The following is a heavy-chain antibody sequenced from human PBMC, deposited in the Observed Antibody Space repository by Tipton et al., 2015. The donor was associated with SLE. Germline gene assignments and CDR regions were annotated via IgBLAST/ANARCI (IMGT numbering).Heavy chain of an antibody. CDR3: ARGRLVRGDYFFDY. J-gene: IGHJ4*02. CDR1: GGSISSYY. CDR2: IYTSGST. Sequence: TLSLTCTVSGGSISSYYWSWIRQPPGKGLEWIGYIYTSGSTNYNPTLKSRVTISADTSKNKFSLKLSSVTAADTAVYYCARGRLVRGDYFFDYWGQGTLVTVSS. V-gene: IGHV4-4*08. D-gene: IGHD3-10*01.